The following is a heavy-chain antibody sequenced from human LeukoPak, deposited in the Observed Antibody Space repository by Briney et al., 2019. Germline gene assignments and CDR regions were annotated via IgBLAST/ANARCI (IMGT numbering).Heavy chain of an antibody. CDR3: ARGTRVTIFGVAYNWFDP. CDR2: IYYSGST. Sequence: KPSETLCLTCTVSGGSISIYYWSGIRQPPGKGLEWIEYIYYSGSTNYNPSLKSRVTISVDTSKNQFSLKLSSVTAADTAVYYCARGTRVTIFGVAYNWFDPWGQGTLVTVPS. CDR1: GGSISIYY. V-gene: IGHV4-59*01. D-gene: IGHD3-3*01. J-gene: IGHJ5*02.